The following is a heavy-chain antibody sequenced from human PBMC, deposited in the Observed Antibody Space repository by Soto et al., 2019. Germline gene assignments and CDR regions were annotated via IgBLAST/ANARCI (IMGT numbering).Heavy chain of an antibody. V-gene: IGHV1-58*01. D-gene: IGHD1-1*01. J-gene: IGHJ4*02. CDR1: GFTFPSSA. Sequence: GASVKVSCKASGFTFPSSAVQWVRHARGQRLEWIGWIVVGSGNTNSAQKFQERVTFTRDMSTSTVYMELSSLKFEDTAVYYCAADDMTTFIWGQGTLVTVSS. CDR2: IVVGSGNT. CDR3: AADDMTTFI.